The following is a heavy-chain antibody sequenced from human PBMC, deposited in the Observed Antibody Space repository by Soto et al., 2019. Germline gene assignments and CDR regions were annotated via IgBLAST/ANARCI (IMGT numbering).Heavy chain of an antibody. CDR1: GFTFSSYA. CDR3: ARDSRGDPVEINIDY. V-gene: IGHV3-30-3*01. Sequence: QVQLVESGGGVVQPGRSLRLSCAASGFTFSSYAMHWVRQAPGKGLEWVAVISYDGSNKYYADSVKGRFTISRDNSKNTLYLQMNSLRAEDTAVYYCARDSRGDPVEINIDYWGQGTLVTVSS. J-gene: IGHJ4*02. CDR2: ISYDGSNK. D-gene: IGHD4-17*01.